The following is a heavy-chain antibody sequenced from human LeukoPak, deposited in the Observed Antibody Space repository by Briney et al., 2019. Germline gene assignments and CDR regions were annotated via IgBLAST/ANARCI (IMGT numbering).Heavy chain of an antibody. V-gene: IGHV4-39*07. J-gene: IGHJ6*03. Sequence: PSETLSLTCTVSGGSISSSSNYWGWIRQPPGKGMEWIGSIYYSGSTYYNPSLKSRVTISVDTSKNQFSLKLSSVTAADTAVYYCARDSVQKRPPNRSYYYYMDVWGKGTTVTVSS. CDR1: GGSISSSSNY. CDR3: ARDSVQKRPPNRSYYYYMDV. D-gene: IGHD1-1*01. CDR2: IYYSGST.